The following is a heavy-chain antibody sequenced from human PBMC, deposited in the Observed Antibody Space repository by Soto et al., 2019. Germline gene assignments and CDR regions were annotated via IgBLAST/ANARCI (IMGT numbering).Heavy chain of an antibody. J-gene: IGHJ6*02. CDR1: GYTFTIYG. Sequence: GASVKVSCKASGYTFTIYGINWLRQAPGQGLEWMGWISPDNGDTNYAQKLQGRVTMTTDTSTSTAYMELRSLRSEDTAVYYCARETRGYSYGAPNFRHYYGMDVWGQGTTVTV. CDR3: ARETRGYSYGAPNFRHYYGMDV. D-gene: IGHD5-18*01. V-gene: IGHV1-18*01. CDR2: ISPDNGDT.